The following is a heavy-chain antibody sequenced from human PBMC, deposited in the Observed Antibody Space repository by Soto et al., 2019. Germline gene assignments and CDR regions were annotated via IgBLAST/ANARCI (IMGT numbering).Heavy chain of an antibody. D-gene: IGHD2-15*01. J-gene: IGHJ1*01. CDR3: ARNAAGGSKL. CDR1: GFTFSNYN. CDR2: ISSGSNYI. V-gene: IGHV3-21*01. Sequence: PGGSLRLSCVASGFTFSNYNMNWVRQAPGKGLEWVSSISSGSNYIVYADSMKGRFTISRDNAKNSLYLEMSSLRVEDTAVYFCARNAAGGSKLWGRGSLVTV.